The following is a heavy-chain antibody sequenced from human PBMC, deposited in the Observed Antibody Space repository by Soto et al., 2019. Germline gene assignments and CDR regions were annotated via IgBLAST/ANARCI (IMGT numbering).Heavy chain of an antibody. CDR3: ARPEYSSSARGYYYGMDV. D-gene: IGHD6-6*01. V-gene: IGHV3-23*01. CDR1: GFTFSSYA. J-gene: IGHJ6*02. CDR2: ISGSGGST. Sequence: GGSLRLSCAASGFTFSSYAMSWVRQAPGKGLEWVSAISGSGGSTYYADSVKGRFTISRDNSKNTLYLQMNSLRAEDTAVYYCARPEYSSSARGYYYGMDVWGQGTTVTVS.